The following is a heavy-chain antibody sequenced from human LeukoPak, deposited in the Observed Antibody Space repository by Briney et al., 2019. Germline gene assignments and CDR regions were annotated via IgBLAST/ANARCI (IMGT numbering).Heavy chain of an antibody. CDR1: GFTFSNFG. CDR2: IKQDGSEK. J-gene: IGHJ6*02. Sequence: GGSLRLSCAASGFTFSNFGMHWVRQAPGKGLEWVANIKQDGSEKYYVDSVKGRFTISRDNSKNTLYLQMNSLRAEDTAVYYCARVDSSGSFYYYYGMDVWGQGATVTVSS. V-gene: IGHV3-7*01. D-gene: IGHD3-22*01. CDR3: ARVDSSGSFYYYYGMDV.